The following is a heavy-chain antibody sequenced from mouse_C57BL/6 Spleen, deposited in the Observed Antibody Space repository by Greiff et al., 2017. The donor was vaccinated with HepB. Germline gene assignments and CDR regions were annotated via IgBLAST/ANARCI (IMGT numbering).Heavy chain of an antibody. V-gene: IGHV1-76*01. CDR1: GYTFTDYY. CDR3: ARAPNYYGSLYYFDY. J-gene: IGHJ2*01. Sequence: QVQLKESGAELVRPGASVKLSCKASGYTFTDYYINWVKQRPGQGLEWIARIYPGSGNTYYNEKFKGKATLTAEKSSSTAYMQLSSLTSEDSAVYFWARAPNYYGSLYYFDYWGQGTTLTVSS. CDR2: IYPGSGNT. D-gene: IGHD1-1*01.